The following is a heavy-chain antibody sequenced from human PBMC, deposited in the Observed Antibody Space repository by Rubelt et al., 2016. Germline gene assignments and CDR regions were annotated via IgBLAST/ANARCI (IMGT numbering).Heavy chain of an antibody. D-gene: IGHD2-21*02. CDR3: TRFHVVVTAIIYFDL. Sequence: EVQLVESGGGLVKPGRSLRLSCTASGFTFGDYAMSWFRQAPGKGLEWVGFIRSKAYGGTTEYAASVKGRCTISRDDSKSIAYLQMNSLKTEDTAVYYCTRFHVVVTAIIYFDLWGRGTLVTVSS. CDR1: GFTFGDYA. J-gene: IGHJ2*01. V-gene: IGHV3-49*05. CDR2: IRSKAYGGTT.